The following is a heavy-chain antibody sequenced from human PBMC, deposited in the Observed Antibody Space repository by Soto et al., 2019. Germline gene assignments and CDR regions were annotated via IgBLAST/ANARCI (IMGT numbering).Heavy chain of an antibody. CDR2: ISFKGTT. J-gene: IGHJ4*02. Sequence: PSETLSLTCSVSGGSTSSSGYYWGWIRQPPGKGLEWIGSISFKGTTYNNPSLKSRVTISLDTSKNQFSLKLRYVPAADTAVFYCARSTFWYYHETSGYYGFDTWGQGTLVTVS. CDR1: GGSTSSSGYY. V-gene: IGHV4-39*01. CDR3: ARSTFWYYHETSGYYGFDT. D-gene: IGHD3-22*01.